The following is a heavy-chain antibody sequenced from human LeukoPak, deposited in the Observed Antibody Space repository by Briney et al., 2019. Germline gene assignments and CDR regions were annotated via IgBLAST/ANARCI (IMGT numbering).Heavy chain of an antibody. CDR2: IRSKANSYAT. Sequence: PGGSLRLSRAASGFTFSGSAMHWVRQASGKGLEWVGRIRSKANSYATAYAASVKGRFTISRDDSKNTAYLQMNSLKTEDTAVYYCTRLGNAQESDYWGQGTLVTVSS. D-gene: IGHD7-27*01. J-gene: IGHJ4*02. V-gene: IGHV3-73*01. CDR1: GFTFSGSA. CDR3: TRLGNAQESDY.